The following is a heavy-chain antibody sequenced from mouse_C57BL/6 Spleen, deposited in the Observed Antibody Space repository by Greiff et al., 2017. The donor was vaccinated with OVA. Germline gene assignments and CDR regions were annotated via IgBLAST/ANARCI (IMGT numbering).Heavy chain of an antibody. D-gene: IGHD2-4*01. V-gene: IGHV5-9*01. CDR2: ISGGGGNT. CDR3: ARHGGLRNYAMDY. J-gene: IGHJ4*01. Sequence: DVMLVESGGGLVKPGGSLKLSCAASGFTFSSYTMSWVRQTPEKRLEWVATISGGGGNTYYPDSVKGRFTISRDNAKNTLYLQMSSLRSEDTALYYCARHGGLRNYAMDYWGQGTSVTVSS. CDR1: GFTFSSYT.